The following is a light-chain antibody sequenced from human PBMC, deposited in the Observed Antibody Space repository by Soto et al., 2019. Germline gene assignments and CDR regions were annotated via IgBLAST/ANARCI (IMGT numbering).Light chain of an antibody. CDR1: SSDVGGSKY. V-gene: IGLV2-14*01. CDR2: EVS. Sequence: QSALAQPASVSWSPGQSITISCTGTSSDVGGSKYVSWYQQCPGRAPKLVIYEVSNRPSGVSTRFSGSKSGNTASLTISGLQAEDEADYYCTSYMGDNTLVFGGGTKVTVL. CDR3: TSYMGDNTLV. J-gene: IGLJ2*01.